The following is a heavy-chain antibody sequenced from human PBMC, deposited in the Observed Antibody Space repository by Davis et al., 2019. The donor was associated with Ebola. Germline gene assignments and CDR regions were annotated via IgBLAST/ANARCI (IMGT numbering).Heavy chain of an antibody. V-gene: IGHV3-53*01. D-gene: IGHD3-16*01. Sequence: GESLKISCAASGFTVSSNYMSWVRQAPGKGLEWVSVIYSGGSTYYADSVKGRFTISRDNSKNTLYLQMNSLRAEDTAVYYCARWGSRNYYYYYGMDVWGQGTTVTVSS. CDR1: GFTVSSNY. J-gene: IGHJ6*02. CDR3: ARWGSRNYYYYYGMDV. CDR2: IYSGGST.